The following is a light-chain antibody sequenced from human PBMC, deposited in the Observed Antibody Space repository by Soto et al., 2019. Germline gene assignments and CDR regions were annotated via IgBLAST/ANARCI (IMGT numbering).Light chain of an antibody. CDR1: SSDVGGYNY. CDR3: SSYTSSSTLV. Sequence: QSALTQPASVSGSLGQSITISCTGTSSDVGGYNYVSWYQQHPGKAPKLMIYEVSSRPSGVSNRFSGSKSGNTASLTISGLQAEDEADYYCSSYTSSSTLVFGTGTKVTVL. V-gene: IGLV2-14*01. J-gene: IGLJ1*01. CDR2: EVS.